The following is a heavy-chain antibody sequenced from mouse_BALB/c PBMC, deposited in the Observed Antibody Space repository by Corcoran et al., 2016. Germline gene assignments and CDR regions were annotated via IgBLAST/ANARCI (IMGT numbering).Heavy chain of an antibody. Sequence: QIQLVQSGTELKKPGETVKISCKASGYTFTNYGMNWVKQAPGKGLKWMGWINTYTGEPTYADDFKGRFAFSLETSASTAYLQINNLKNEDMATYFCARKATVVENWFAYWGQGTLVTVSA. J-gene: IGHJ3*01. V-gene: IGHV9-1*02. D-gene: IGHD1-1*01. CDR3: ARKATVVENWFAY. CDR2: INTYTGEP. CDR1: GYTFTNYG.